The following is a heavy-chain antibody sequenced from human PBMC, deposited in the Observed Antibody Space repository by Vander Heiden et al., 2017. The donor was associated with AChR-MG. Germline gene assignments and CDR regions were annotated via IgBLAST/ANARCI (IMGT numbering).Heavy chain of an antibody. CDR3: AKDKENSGFRTHYFDY. D-gene: IGHD3-10*01. CDR1: GFTFTSYG. V-gene: IGHV3-23*01. CDR2: IGDSGGST. Sequence: EAQLLESGGGLVQPGGSMTLSCAAPGFTFTSYGSSWVRPDGGKGLDGVSVIGDSGGSTHYADSVKGRLTISRDNPKNTLFLQMGSLRADDTAVYFCAKDKENSGFRTHYFDYWGQGTPVTVSS. J-gene: IGHJ4*02.